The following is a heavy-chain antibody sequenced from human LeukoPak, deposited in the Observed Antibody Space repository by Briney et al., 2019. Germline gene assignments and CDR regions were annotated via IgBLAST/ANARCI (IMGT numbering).Heavy chain of an antibody. CDR2: IYHSGST. Sequence: SGTLSLTCAVSGGSISSSNWWSWVRQPPGKGLEWIGEIYHSGSTNYNPSLKIRVTISVDKSKNQFSLKLSSVTAADTAVYYCARVPEEYQLDYWGQGTLVAVSS. V-gene: IGHV4-4*02. CDR1: GGSISSSNW. CDR3: ARVPEEYQLDY. J-gene: IGHJ4*02. D-gene: IGHD2-2*01.